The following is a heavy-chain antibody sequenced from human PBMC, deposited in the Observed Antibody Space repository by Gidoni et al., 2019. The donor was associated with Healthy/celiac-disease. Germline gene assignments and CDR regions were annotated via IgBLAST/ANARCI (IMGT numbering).Heavy chain of an antibody. V-gene: IGHV3-49*03. D-gene: IGHD6-19*01. J-gene: IGHJ4*02. CDR1: GFTFGDYA. CDR2: IRSKAYGGTT. Sequence: EVQLVESGGGLVQPGRSLRLSCTASGFTFGDYAMSWFRQAPGKGLEWVGFIRSKAYGGTTEYAASVKGRFTISRDDSKSIAYLQMNSLKTEDTAVYYCTRGTAVALYYFDYWGQGTLVTVSS. CDR3: TRGTAVALYYFDY.